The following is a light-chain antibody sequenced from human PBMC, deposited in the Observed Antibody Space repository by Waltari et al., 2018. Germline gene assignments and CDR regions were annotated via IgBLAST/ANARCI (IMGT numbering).Light chain of an antibody. CDR3: CSYVGGSSLI. V-gene: IGLV2-23*02. J-gene: IGLJ2*01. CDR1: SSDVGSYNL. Sequence: QSTLAQPASVSGSPGQSITISCTGTSSDVGSYNLVSWDQQHPGKVPKLMIYEVIQRPSGVSNRFSGSKSGNTASLTISGLQAEDEADYYCCSYVGGSSLIFGGGTKLTVL. CDR2: EVI.